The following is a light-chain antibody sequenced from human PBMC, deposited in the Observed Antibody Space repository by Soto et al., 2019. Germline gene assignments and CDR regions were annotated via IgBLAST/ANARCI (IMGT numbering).Light chain of an antibody. CDR2: GAS. V-gene: IGKV3-15*01. CDR3: QEYNNWPPWT. J-gene: IGKJ1*01. Sequence: EIVMTQSPATLSVSPGERATLSCRASQSVSSNLAWYQQKPGQAPRLLIYGASTRATGIPARFSGSCSGTEFTLTINSVQSEDFAVYYCQEYNNWPPWTFGQGTKVEIK. CDR1: QSVSSN.